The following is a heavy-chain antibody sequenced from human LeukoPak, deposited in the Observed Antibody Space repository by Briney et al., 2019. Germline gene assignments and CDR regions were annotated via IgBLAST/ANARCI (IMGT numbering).Heavy chain of an antibody. CDR2: ISSSSSTI. Sequence: GSLRLSCAASGFTFSSYSMNWVRQAPGKGLEWVSYISSSSSTIYYADSVKGRFTISRDNAKNSLYLQMNSLRAEDTAVYYRASGHADDYYDSSGYYHWGQGTLVTVSS. D-gene: IGHD3-22*01. CDR1: GFTFSSYS. V-gene: IGHV3-48*04. CDR3: ASGHADDYYDSSGYYH. J-gene: IGHJ5*02.